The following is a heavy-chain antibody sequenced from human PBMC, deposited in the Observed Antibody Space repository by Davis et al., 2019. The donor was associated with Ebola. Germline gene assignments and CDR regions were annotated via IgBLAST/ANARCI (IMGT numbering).Heavy chain of an antibody. CDR1: GYTFTSYD. D-gene: IGHD1-26*01. CDR3: ARYRYGSYFRSFDY. CDR2: MNPNSGNT. J-gene: IGHJ4*02. V-gene: IGHV1-8*03. Sequence: ASVKVSCKASGYTFTSYDINWVRQATGQGLEWMGWMNPNSGNTGYAQKFQGRVTITRNTSISTAYMELSRLRSDDTAVYYCARYRYGSYFRSFDYWGQGTLVTVSS.